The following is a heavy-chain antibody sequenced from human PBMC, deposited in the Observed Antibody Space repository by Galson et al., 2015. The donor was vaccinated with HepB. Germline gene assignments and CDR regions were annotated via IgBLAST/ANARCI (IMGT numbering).Heavy chain of an antibody. V-gene: IGHV3-23*01. CDR1: GFTFSRYA. D-gene: IGHD2-15*01. J-gene: IGHJ4*02. CDR3: AKDGVMVAANPYHFHY. Sequence: SLRLSCAASGFTFSRYAMTWVRQAPGKGLEWVSSITSSGGDSYYTESVKGRFTISRDNPKNTVLLQLNSLRVEDTAVYYCAKDGVMVAANPYHFHYWGQGTLVTVSS. CDR2: ITSSGGDS.